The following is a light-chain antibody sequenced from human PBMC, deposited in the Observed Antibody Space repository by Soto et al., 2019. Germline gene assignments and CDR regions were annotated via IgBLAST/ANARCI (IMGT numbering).Light chain of an antibody. Sequence: DIQMTQSPSSLSASLGDRFTITCRASQTISNYLNWYQQKSGRAPELLVYAASNLQSGVPSRFTGSGSGTNFTLTISSLEPEDFAVYYCQQRSNWLTFGGGTKVDI. CDR3: QQRSNWLT. V-gene: IGKV1-39*01. CDR1: QTISNY. CDR2: AAS. J-gene: IGKJ4*01.